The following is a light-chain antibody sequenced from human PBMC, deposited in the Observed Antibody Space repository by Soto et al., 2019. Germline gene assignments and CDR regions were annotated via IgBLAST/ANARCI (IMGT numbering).Light chain of an antibody. Sequence: IQMTQSASSLSASVLDRVTIAFRASRGLGSYLAWYQQKPGKAPKLLIYAASSLQSGVPSRFSGSGSGTDFTLTISSLQPEDFATYYCQQSYSTPITFGQGTRLEIK. CDR1: RGLGSY. CDR2: AAS. CDR3: QQSYSTPIT. J-gene: IGKJ5*01. V-gene: IGKV1-39*01.